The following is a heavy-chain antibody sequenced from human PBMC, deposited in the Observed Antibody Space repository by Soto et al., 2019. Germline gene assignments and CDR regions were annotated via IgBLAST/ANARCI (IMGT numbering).Heavy chain of an antibody. CDR2: ISYDGSNK. Sequence: QVQLVESGGGVVQPGRSLRLSCAASGFTFSSYGMHWVRQAPGKGLEWVAVISYDGSNKYSADSVKGRFTISRDNSKNTLYLQMNSLRAEDTAVYYCAKDRRPNYYYGMDVWGQGTTVTVSS. CDR3: AKDRRPNYYYGMDV. CDR1: GFTFSSYG. J-gene: IGHJ6*02. D-gene: IGHD6-25*01. V-gene: IGHV3-30*18.